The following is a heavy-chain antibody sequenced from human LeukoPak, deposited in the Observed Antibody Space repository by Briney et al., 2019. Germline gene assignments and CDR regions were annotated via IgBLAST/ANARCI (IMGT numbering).Heavy chain of an antibody. D-gene: IGHD3-22*01. V-gene: IGHV3-49*04. CDR3: TRAIKRQSTMIGVVIGEEDAFDI. J-gene: IGHJ3*02. CDR1: GFAPGDYA. CDR2: IRSKAYGGTT. Sequence: GRSLRLSRTPSGFAPGDYAMSWVRQAPGKGLEWVGFIRSKAYGGTTEYAASVKGRFTISRDDSKSIAYLQKNSLKTEDTAVYSCTRAIKRQSTMIGVVIGEEDAFDIWGQGTMVTVSS.